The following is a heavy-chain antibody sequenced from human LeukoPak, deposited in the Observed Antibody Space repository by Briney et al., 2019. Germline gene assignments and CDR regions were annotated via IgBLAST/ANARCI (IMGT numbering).Heavy chain of an antibody. CDR3: AKGGVYGDYYFDY. Sequence: GGSLRLSCAASGFPFSTYAMSWVRQAPGKGLEWVSVISGSGGDTYYADSVKGRFTISGDNSKNTVYLQMNSLRAEDTALYYCAKGGVYGDYYFDYWGQGTLVTVSS. J-gene: IGHJ4*02. CDR1: GFPFSTYA. V-gene: IGHV3-23*01. D-gene: IGHD4-17*01. CDR2: ISGSGGDT.